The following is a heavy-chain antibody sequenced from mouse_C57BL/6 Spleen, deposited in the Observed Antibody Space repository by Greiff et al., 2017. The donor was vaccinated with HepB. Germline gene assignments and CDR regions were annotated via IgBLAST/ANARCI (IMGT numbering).Heavy chain of an antibody. V-gene: IGHV1-85*01. D-gene: IGHD2-4*01. Sequence: QVQLQQSGPELVKPGASVKLSCKASGYTFTSYDINWVKQMPGQGLEWIGWIYPRDGSTKYNEKFKGKATLTVDTSSSTAYMELHSLTSEDSAVYFCARGVKITTTDFDYWGQGTTLTVSS. CDR1: GYTFTSYD. CDR3: ARGVKITTTDFDY. CDR2: IYPRDGST. J-gene: IGHJ2*01.